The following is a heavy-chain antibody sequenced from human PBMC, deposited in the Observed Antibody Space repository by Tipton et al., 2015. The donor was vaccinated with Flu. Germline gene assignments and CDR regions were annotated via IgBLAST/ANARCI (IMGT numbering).Heavy chain of an antibody. CDR2: ISGYNGNT. Sequence: QSGAEVKKPGASVRVSCKTSGYTFTSYAIIWVRQAPGQGLEWMGWISGYNGNTTYAQKLQGRVNMTTDKSTSTAYMELRSLRSDDTAVYYCARDGGIAASYWGQGTLVNVSS. CDR1: GYTFTSYA. V-gene: IGHV1-18*01. CDR3: ARDGGIAASY. D-gene: IGHD6-13*01. J-gene: IGHJ4*02.